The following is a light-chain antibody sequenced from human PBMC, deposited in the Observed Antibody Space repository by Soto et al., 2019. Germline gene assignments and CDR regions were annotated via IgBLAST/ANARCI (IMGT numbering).Light chain of an antibody. V-gene: IGKV3-20*01. CDR3: QQYGRSLP. J-gene: IGKJ4*01. CDR1: QSVSSSY. Sequence: EVVLTQYTSTLSLSPGERATLSCRASQSVSSSYLAWYQQKPGQAPRLLIYGASSRATGIPDRFSGSGSGTDFTLTISRLEPDDFAVYYCQQYGRSLPFGGGAKV. CDR2: GAS.